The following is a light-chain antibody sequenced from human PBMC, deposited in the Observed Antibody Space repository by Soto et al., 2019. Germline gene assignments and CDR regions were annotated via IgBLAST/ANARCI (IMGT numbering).Light chain of an antibody. J-gene: IGKJ5*01. CDR1: QSVNSN. CDR2: GAS. Sequence: EIVMTQSPATLSVSPGERATLSCRASQSVNSNLAWYRQKPGQAPRLLIYGASTRATTIPPRFSGSGSGTEFTLTISSLQSEDFAVYYCQQYNKWPLTFGQGTRLEIK. CDR3: QQYNKWPLT. V-gene: IGKV3-15*01.